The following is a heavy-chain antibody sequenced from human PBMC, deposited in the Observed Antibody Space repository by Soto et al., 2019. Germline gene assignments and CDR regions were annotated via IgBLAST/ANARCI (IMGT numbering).Heavy chain of an antibody. V-gene: IGHV3-23*01. CDR2: ISGSGTTA. J-gene: IGHJ3*02. CDR3: AKTTDGWFSAFEI. D-gene: IGHD6-19*01. CDR1: GFVFSSYA. Sequence: PGGSLRLSCAPSGFVFSSYAMSWVRQAPGKGLEWVSAISGSGTTAYYADSVKGRFIFSRDNPKNTMYLQMNSLRAEDTAVYFCAKTTDGWFSAFEIWGQGTVVTVSS.